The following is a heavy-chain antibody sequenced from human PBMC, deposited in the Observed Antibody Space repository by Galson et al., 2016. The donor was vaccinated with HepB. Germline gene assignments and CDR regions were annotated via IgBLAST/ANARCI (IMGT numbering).Heavy chain of an antibody. CDR3: EKDRGVRRRLYNDYYGMDV. D-gene: IGHD3-10*01. CDR2: ITGSGEST. V-gene: IGHV3-23*01. J-gene: IGHJ6*02. Sequence: SXRLSCAASGFTLSSYAISWVRQAPGKGLEWVSAITGSGESTYYADSVKGRFTISRDNSKNKLFLQMNSLRVEDTAVYYCEKDRGVRRRLYNDYYGMDVWGQGTTVTVSS. CDR1: GFTLSSYA.